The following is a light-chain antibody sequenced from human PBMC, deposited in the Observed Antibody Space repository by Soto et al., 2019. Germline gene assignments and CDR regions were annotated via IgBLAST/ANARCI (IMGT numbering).Light chain of an antibody. Sequence: QSVLTQPASVSGSPGQSITISCTGTSSDVGSYNLVSWYQQHPGKAPKLMIYEGSKRPSGVSNRFSGSKSGYTASLTISELQAEDEADYYCTSFTSSSTWVFGGGTKVTVL. CDR2: EGS. CDR3: TSFTSSSTWV. V-gene: IGLV2-14*02. CDR1: SSDVGSYNL. J-gene: IGLJ3*02.